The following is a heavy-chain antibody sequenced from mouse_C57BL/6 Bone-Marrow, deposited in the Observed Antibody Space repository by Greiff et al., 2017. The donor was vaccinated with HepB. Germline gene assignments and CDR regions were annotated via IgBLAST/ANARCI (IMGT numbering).Heavy chain of an antibody. CDR2: ISNGGGST. Sequence: EVQGVESGGGLVQPGGSLKLSCAASGFTFSDYYMYWVRQTPEKRLEWVAYISNGGGSTYYPDTVKGRFTISRDNAKNTLYLQMSRLKAEDTARYYCARQGWFPFAYWGQGTLVTVSA. CDR1: GFTFSDYY. CDR3: ARQGWFPFAY. V-gene: IGHV5-12*01. J-gene: IGHJ3*01. D-gene: IGHD2-3*01.